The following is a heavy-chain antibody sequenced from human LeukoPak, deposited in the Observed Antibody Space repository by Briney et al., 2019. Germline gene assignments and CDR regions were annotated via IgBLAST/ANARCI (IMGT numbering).Heavy chain of an antibody. D-gene: IGHD3-10*01. J-gene: IGHJ5*02. Sequence: PSETLSLTCAVYGGSFSGYYWGWIRQPPGKGLEWIGSIYHSGSTYYNPSLKSRVTISVDTSKNQFSLKLSSVTAADTAVYYCARDNAYYGSGRNNWFDPWGQGTLVTVSS. CDR1: GGSFSGYY. V-gene: IGHV4-38-2*02. CDR3: ARDNAYYGSGRNNWFDP. CDR2: IYHSGST.